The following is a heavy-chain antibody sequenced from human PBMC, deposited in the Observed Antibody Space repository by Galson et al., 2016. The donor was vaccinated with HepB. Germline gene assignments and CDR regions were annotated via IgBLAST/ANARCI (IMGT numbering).Heavy chain of an antibody. V-gene: IGHV1-46*01. CDR2: INPSGGST. CDR3: ARGHPNYEILTGYYMGRVLGN. D-gene: IGHD3-9*01. Sequence: SVKVSCKASGYTFTTYHMHWVRQAPGQGLEWMGIINPSGGSTSYAQKFQGRVTMTRDTSTSTVHMELSSLRSEDTAVYYCARGHPNYEILTGYYMGRVLGNWGQGTLVTVSS. CDR1: GYTFTTYH. J-gene: IGHJ4*02.